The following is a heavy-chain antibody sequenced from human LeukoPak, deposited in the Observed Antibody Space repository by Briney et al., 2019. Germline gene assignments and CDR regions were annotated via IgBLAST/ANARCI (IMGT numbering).Heavy chain of an antibody. CDR2: IKQDGSAK. D-gene: IGHD4-23*01. CDR1: GFTFSSYW. V-gene: IGHV3-7*01. Sequence: PTGGSLRLSCAASGFTFSSYWMSWVRQAPGKGLECVANIKQDGSAKYYVDSVKGRFTISRDNTKNSLCLQMNSLRAEDTAVYYCARDDGYGGNPGYFDYWGQGTLVTVSS. CDR3: ARDDGYGGNPGYFDY. J-gene: IGHJ4*02.